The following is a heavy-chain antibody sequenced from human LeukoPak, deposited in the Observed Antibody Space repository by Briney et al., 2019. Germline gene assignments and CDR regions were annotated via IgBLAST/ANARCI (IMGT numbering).Heavy chain of an antibody. CDR1: GFTFSSYW. CDR3: ARVSSGWFSFDI. J-gene: IGHJ3*02. V-gene: IGHV3-74*01. D-gene: IGHD6-19*01. CDR2: INSDGSST. Sequence: TGGSLRLSCAASGFTFSSYWMHWVRQAPGKGLVWVSRINSDGSSTSYADSVKGRFTNSRDNAKNTLYLQMNSLRAEDTAVYYCARVSSGWFSFDIWGQGTMVTVSS.